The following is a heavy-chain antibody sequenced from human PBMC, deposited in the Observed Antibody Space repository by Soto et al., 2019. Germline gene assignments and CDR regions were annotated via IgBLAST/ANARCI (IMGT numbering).Heavy chain of an antibody. CDR3: ARTTTVTTLGYGMDV. CDR2: INPSGGST. Sequence: ASVKVSCKASGYTFTSYYMHWVRQAPGQGLEWMGIINPSGGSTSYAQKFQGRVTMTRDTSTSTVYMELSSLRSEDTAVYYCARTTTVTTLGYGMDVWGQGTTVTVSS. D-gene: IGHD4-17*01. CDR1: GYTFTSYY. J-gene: IGHJ6*02. V-gene: IGHV1-46*01.